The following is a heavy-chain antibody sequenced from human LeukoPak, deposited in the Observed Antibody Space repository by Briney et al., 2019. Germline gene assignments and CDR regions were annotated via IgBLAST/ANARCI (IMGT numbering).Heavy chain of an antibody. J-gene: IGHJ4*02. D-gene: IGHD5-12*01. CDR2: ISSSSSSI. Sequence: GGSLRLSCAASGFTFSTYSMNWVRQAPGKGLEWVSYISSSSSSIYYTDSVKGRFTISRDNAKNSLYLQMNSLRAEDTALYYCAKAYSGYVFDYWGQGTLVTVSS. CDR1: GFTFSTYS. V-gene: IGHV3-48*04. CDR3: AKAYSGYVFDY.